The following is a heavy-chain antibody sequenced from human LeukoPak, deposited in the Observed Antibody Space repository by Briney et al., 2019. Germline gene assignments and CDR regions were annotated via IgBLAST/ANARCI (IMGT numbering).Heavy chain of an antibody. CDR3: ARDDNYYDGTSYSSGFDY. D-gene: IGHD3-22*01. J-gene: IGHJ4*01. CDR1: GFPLSGFW. Sequence: PGGSLRLSCAASGFPLSGFWMQLVRQVPGKELVWVALIRIDGNTNVADSVKGRFTISRDTAKNTLYLQVNSLRAEDSAIYYCARDDNYYDGTSYSSGFDYWGHGTLVTVSS. CDR2: IRIDGNT. V-gene: IGHV3-74*01.